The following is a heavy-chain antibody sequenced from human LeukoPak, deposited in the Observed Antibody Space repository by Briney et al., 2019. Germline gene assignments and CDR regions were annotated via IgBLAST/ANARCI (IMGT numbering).Heavy chain of an antibody. J-gene: IGHJ4*02. CDR3: AREYYDILTGYPKGLIDY. CDR2: IKQDGSEK. V-gene: IGHV3-7*01. Sequence: SWVRQAPXKGLEWVANIKQDGSEKYYVDSVKGRFTISRDNAKNSLYLQMNSLRAEDTAVYYCAREYYDILTGYPKGLIDYWGQGTLVTVSS. D-gene: IGHD3-9*01.